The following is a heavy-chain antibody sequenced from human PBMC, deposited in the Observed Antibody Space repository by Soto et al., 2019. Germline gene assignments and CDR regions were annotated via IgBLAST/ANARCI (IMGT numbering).Heavy chain of an antibody. J-gene: IGHJ5*02. Sequence: QVQLVQSGAEVKKTGASVKVSCKASGYTFTSSDIHWVRQATGQGLEWMGWMNPNTGNTGYAQKFQGIIHLTRSTSISTAYLELSSLNSDDSAVYYCARGASPWGQGTLVTVSS. CDR2: MNPNTGNT. CDR1: GYTFTSSD. V-gene: IGHV1-8*01. CDR3: ARGASP.